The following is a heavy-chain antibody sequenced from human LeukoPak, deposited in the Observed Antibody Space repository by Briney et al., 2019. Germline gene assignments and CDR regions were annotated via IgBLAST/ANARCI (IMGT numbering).Heavy chain of an antibody. J-gene: IGHJ4*02. CDR1: GRSLINCK. V-gene: IGHV4-34*01. Sequence: PSQTLSLTCSVNGRSLINCKSTSIRQSPQKGLEWIGKINHVGSSNYNPSLKSRVAVSLEAPKNQFSLELRSVTAADTAVYYCARGVSTPSDTGDYGGGYYYFDNWGQGILVTVSS. CDR2: INHVGSS. CDR3: ARGVSTPSDTGDYGGGYYYFDN. D-gene: IGHD4-17*01.